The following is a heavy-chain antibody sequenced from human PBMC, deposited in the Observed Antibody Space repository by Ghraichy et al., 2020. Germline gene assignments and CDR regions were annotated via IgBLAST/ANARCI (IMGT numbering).Heavy chain of an antibody. Sequence: SETLSLTCTVSGGSVSSGSYYWSWIRQPPGKGLEWIGYIYYSGSTNYNPSLKSRVTISVDTSKNQFSLKLSSVTAADTAVYYCARTDYYGSGSSDYWGQGTLVTVSS. J-gene: IGHJ4*02. CDR3: ARTDYYGSGSSDY. CDR1: GGSVSSGSYY. V-gene: IGHV4-61*01. CDR2: IYYSGST. D-gene: IGHD3-10*01.